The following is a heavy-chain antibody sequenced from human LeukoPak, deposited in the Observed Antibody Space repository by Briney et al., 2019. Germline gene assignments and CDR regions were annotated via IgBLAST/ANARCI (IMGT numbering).Heavy chain of an antibody. J-gene: IGHJ4*02. CDR3: ARQSSLVDYDFWSGYLRFDS. Sequence: SETLSLTCTVSGGSISEGSYYWGWIRQPTGKGLEWIISVYYRGSAYYNPSLKSQVTISVDTSKNQVSLKLSSVTPADTAVYYCARQSSLVDYDFWSGYLRFDSWGQGTLVTVSS. D-gene: IGHD3-3*01. CDR2: VYYRGSA. V-gene: IGHV4-39*01. CDR1: GGSISEGSYY.